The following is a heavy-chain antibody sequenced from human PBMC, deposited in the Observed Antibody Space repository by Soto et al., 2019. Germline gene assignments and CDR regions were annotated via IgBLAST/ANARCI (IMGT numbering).Heavy chain of an antibody. J-gene: IGHJ4*02. CDR1: GYPISSSNW. D-gene: IGHD3-22*01. CDR3: TRGVRADISADY. V-gene: IGHV4-28*03. Sequence: QVQLQESGPGLVRPSDTLSLTCAVSGYPISSSNWWGWIRQPPGKGLEWIGSVYYNGNTYYNSSRKCLVITSADTASMQYSLEPTSVTTVDTAMYCCTRGVRADISADYWGQGIL. CDR2: VYYNGNT.